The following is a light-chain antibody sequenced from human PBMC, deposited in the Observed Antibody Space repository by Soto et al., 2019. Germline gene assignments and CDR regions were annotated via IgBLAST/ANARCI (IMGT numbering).Light chain of an antibody. Sequence: QSVLTQPPSASGSPGQSVTISCTGTSSDVGGHNYVSWYQQRPGKAPKLIIYEVTQRPSGVSDRFSGSKSGNTATLTVSGLQAEDEADSHCSSYAGINTLVFGGVTKLTVL. CDR3: SSYAGINTLV. J-gene: IGLJ2*01. CDR1: SSDVGGHNY. V-gene: IGLV2-8*01. CDR2: EVT.